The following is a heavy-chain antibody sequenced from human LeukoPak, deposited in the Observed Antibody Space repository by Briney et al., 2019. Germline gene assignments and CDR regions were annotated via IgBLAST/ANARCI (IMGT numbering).Heavy chain of an antibody. CDR3: ARSSVNWFDP. V-gene: IGHV5-51*01. CDR1: EYSFTSYW. J-gene: IGHJ5*02. D-gene: IGHD3-3*01. CDR2: IYPGDSQT. Sequence: GESLKISCKGSEYSFTSYWIAWVRQMPGKGLEWMGIIYPGDSQTRYSPSFQGQVTISADKFISTAYLQWSSLKASDTAIYYRARSSVNWFDPWGPGTLVTVSS.